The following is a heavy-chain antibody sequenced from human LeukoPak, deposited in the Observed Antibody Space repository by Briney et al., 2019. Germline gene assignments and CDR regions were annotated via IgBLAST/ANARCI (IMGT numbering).Heavy chain of an antibody. CDR3: ARGEAYCGGDCYSDYYYYMDV. D-gene: IGHD2-21*02. Sequence: SVKVSCKASGGTFSSYAISWVRQAPGQGLEGMGGIIPIFGTANYAQKFQGRVTITADESTSTAYMELSSLRSEDTAVYYCARGEAYCGGDCYSDYYYYMDVWGKGTTVTISS. V-gene: IGHV1-69*13. CDR1: GGTFSSYA. J-gene: IGHJ6*03. CDR2: IIPIFGTA.